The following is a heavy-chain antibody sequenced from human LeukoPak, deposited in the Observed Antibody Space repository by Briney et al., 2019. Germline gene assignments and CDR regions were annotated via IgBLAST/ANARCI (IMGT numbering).Heavy chain of an antibody. V-gene: IGHV3-30-3*01. CDR1: GFTFSSYA. D-gene: IGHD5-18*01. CDR2: ISYDGSNK. J-gene: IGHJ4*02. CDR3: ARSDTAMTFDY. Sequence: PGGSLRLSCAASGFTFSSYAMHWVRQAPGKGLEWVAVISYDGSNKYYADSVKGRFTISRDNSKNTLYLQMNSLRAEDTAVYYCARSDTAMTFDYWGQGTLVTVSS.